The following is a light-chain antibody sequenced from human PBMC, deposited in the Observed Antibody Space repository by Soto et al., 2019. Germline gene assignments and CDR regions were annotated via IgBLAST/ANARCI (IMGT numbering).Light chain of an antibody. CDR2: LNSDGSH. CDR1: SGHSSYA. CDR3: QTWGTGIAVV. Sequence: QLVLTQSPSASASLGASVTLTCTLSSGHSSYAIAWHQQQPEKGPRYLMKLNSDGSHSKGDGIPDRFSGSSSGPERYLTISSLQSEDEADYYCQTWGTGIAVVFGGGTKVTVL. J-gene: IGLJ2*01. V-gene: IGLV4-69*01.